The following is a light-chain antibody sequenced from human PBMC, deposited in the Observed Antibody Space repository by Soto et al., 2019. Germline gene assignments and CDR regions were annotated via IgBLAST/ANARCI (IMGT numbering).Light chain of an antibody. V-gene: IGKV1-5*01. CDR3: QHSNIHWT. CDR1: QNVHTW. CDR2: DVS. J-gene: IGKJ1*01. Sequence: DIQMTQFPSALSASVAYIFTTTCRASQNVHTWLAWYQHKPGKAPQLLSCDVSVLERGVPSLFSGSGSGTEFTLTTSVARCDDFLSLLCQHSNIHWTFGQGTKVDI.